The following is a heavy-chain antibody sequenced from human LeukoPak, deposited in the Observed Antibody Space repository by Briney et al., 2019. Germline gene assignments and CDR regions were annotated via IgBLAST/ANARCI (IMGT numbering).Heavy chain of an antibody. Sequence: SETVSLTCTVSGGSIRSYDWRWIRQPAGKGLEWIGRTYSRGSTNYNPSLKRRVTMSVDMSKNQFSEKLSSMIAAGTAVYYWARVSSSWYQDGYFDLWGRGTLVTVPS. CDR1: GGSIRSYD. V-gene: IGHV4-4*07. CDR3: ARVSSSWYQDGYFDL. D-gene: IGHD6-13*01. J-gene: IGHJ2*01. CDR2: TYSRGST.